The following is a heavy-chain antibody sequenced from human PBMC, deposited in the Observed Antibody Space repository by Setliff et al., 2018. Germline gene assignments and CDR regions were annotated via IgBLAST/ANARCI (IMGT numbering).Heavy chain of an antibody. CDR2: IIPIFGTA. CDR3: AISTVFGVVSPTPDAFDI. CDR1: GGTFSTYT. Sequence: GASVKVSCKASGGTFSTYTISWVRQAPGQGLEWMGRIIPIFGTANYAQKFQGRVTITADKSTSTAYMELSSLRSEDTAVYYCAISTVFGVVSPTPDAFDIWGQGTMVTVSS. J-gene: IGHJ3*02. D-gene: IGHD3-3*01. V-gene: IGHV1-69*08.